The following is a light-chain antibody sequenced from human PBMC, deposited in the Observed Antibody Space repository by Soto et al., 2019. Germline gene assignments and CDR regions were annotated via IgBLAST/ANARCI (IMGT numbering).Light chain of an antibody. Sequence: DIQMTQSPSSLSASVGDRVTITCQASQDISNYLNWYQQKPGKAPKLLIYDASNLETGVPSRFSGSGSGTDFTFTISSLQAVDIATYYCQQYDNLPITFGQGTRLEIK. CDR2: DAS. V-gene: IGKV1-33*01. CDR1: QDISNY. J-gene: IGKJ5*01. CDR3: QQYDNLPIT.